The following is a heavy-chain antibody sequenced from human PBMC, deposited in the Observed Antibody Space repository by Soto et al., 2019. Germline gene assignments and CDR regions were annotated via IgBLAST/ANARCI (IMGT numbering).Heavy chain of an antibody. CDR2: IYYSGST. J-gene: IGHJ6*02. CDR3: ARAKRDYGMDV. CDR1: GGSISSGDYY. D-gene: IGHD6-25*01. Sequence: SETLSLTCTVSGGSISSGDYYWSWIRQPPGKGLEWIGYIYYSGSTYYNPSLKSRVTMSVDTSKNQFSLKLSSVTAADTAVYYCARAKRDYGMDVWGQGTTVTVSS. V-gene: IGHV4-30-4*01.